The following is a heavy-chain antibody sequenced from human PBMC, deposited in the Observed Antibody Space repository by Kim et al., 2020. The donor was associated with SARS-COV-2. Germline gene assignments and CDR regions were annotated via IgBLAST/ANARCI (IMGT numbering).Heavy chain of an antibody. CDR3: ARRFRGGSCPD. J-gene: IGHJ4*02. CDR2: INTNTGDP. D-gene: IGHD2-15*01. CDR1: GYIFTKYA. Sequence: ASVKVSCKASGYIFTKYALNWVRQAPGQGLEFMGWINTNTGDPMYAQGFTGRFAFSLDPSVNTAYLQISSLKAGATGVYYCARRFRGGSCPDWGQGTQV. V-gene: IGHV7-4-1*02.